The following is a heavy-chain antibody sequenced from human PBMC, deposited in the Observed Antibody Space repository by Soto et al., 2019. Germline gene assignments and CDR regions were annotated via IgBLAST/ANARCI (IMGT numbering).Heavy chain of an antibody. D-gene: IGHD6-19*01. Sequence: QVQLVESGGGVVQPGRSLRLSCAASGFTFSSYGMHWVRQAPGKGLEWVAVISYDGSNKYYADSVKGRFTISRDNSNNTLDLQMNSLRAEDTAVYYCAIYSSGWYPLDYWGQGTLVTVSS. J-gene: IGHJ4*02. CDR1: GFTFSSYG. CDR2: ISYDGSNK. CDR3: AIYSSGWYPLDY. V-gene: IGHV3-30*03.